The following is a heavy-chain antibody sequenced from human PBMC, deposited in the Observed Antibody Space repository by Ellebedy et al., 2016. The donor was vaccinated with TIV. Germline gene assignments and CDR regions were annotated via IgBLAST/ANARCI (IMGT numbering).Heavy chain of an antibody. CDR1: GGSISSYY. Sequence: SETLSLTCTVSGGSISSYYWSWIRQPAGKGLEWIGRLYTSGTTNYNPSLRGRVTVSVDTSKNQFSLKLSSVTAADTAVYYCARRSVSGGPLDYWGQGTLVTVSS. D-gene: IGHD3-16*01. V-gene: IGHV4-4*07. CDR2: LYTSGTT. CDR3: ARRSVSGGPLDY. J-gene: IGHJ4*02.